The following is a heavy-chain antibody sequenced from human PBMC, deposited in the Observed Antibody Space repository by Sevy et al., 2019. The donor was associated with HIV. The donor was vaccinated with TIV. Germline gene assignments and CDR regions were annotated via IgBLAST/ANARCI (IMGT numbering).Heavy chain of an antibody. CDR1: GYTFTSYD. CDR3: ARLPYDFWSGYYNPYYYYGMDV. D-gene: IGHD3-3*01. CDR2: MNPNSGNT. J-gene: IGHJ6*02. Sequence: ASVKVSCKASGYTFTSYDINWVRQATGQGLEWMGWMNPNSGNTGYAQKFQGRVTMTRNTSISTAYMELSSLRSEETAVYYCARLPYDFWSGYYNPYYYYGMDVWGQGTTVTVSS. V-gene: IGHV1-8*01.